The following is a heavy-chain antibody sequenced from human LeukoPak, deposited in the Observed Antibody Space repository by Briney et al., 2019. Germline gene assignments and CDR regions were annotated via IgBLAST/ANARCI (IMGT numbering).Heavy chain of an antibody. CDR3: SRGKYTAAFDI. CDR1: GFTFSDYY. J-gene: IGHJ3*02. D-gene: IGHD5-18*01. Sequence: GGSLRLSCAASGFTFSDYYMSWFRQAPGKGLEWVSYISGGGTTINYADSVKGRFTISRDNARSSLYLHMTSLRAEDTAVYYCSRGKYTAAFDIWGQGTMVTVSS. CDR2: ISGGGTTI. V-gene: IGHV3-11*04.